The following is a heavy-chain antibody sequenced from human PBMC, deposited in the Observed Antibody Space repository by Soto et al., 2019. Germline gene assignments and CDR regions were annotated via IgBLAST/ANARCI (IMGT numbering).Heavy chain of an antibody. CDR2: ISSSSSTI. CDR3: AREFYRGFDY. CDR1: GFTFSSYS. Sequence: GGSLRLSCAASGFTFSSYSMNWVRQAPGKGLEWVSYISSSSSTIYYADSVKGRFTISRDHAKNTLYLQMNSLRAEDTAVYYCAREFYRGFDYWGKGTLVTVSS. D-gene: IGHD3-10*01. V-gene: IGHV3-48*04. J-gene: IGHJ4*02.